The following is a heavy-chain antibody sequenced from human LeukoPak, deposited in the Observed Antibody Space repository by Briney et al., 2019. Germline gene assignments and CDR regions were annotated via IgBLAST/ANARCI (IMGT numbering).Heavy chain of an antibody. CDR1: GFTFSSYA. CDR2: ISGSGGST. Sequence: GGSLRLSCAASGFTFSSYAMSWVRQAPGKGLEWVSAISGSGGSTYYADSVKGRFTISRDNSKNTLYLQMNSLRAEDTAVYYCATKITIFGVVPHYWGQGTLVTVSS. J-gene: IGHJ4*02. CDR3: ATKITIFGVVPHY. V-gene: IGHV3-23*01. D-gene: IGHD3-3*01.